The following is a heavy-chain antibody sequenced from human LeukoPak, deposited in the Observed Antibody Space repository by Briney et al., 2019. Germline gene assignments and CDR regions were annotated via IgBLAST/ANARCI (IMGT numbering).Heavy chain of an antibody. D-gene: IGHD2/OR15-2a*01. CDR2: ISGSGGET. V-gene: IGHV3-23*01. J-gene: IGHJ4*02. Sequence: GGSLRLSCAASGFTFSSYDMSWVRQAPGKGLEWVSDISGSGGETYYVDSVKGRFTISRENSKTTLYLQINRLSAEDRDVFYFAKDLLSVSRSGPCVYGRRGTLVTVPS. CDR3: AKDLLSVSRSGPCVY. CDR1: GFTFSSYD.